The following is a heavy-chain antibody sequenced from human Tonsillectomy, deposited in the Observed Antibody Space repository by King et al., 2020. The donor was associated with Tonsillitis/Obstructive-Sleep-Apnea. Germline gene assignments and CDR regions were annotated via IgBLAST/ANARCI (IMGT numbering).Heavy chain of an antibody. CDR1: GFTFSSYW. V-gene: IGHV3-7*04. CDR3: AGARGYCSGGSCFPPDY. Sequence: VQLVESGGGLVQPGGSLRLSCTASGFTFSSYWMTWVRQAPGKGLEWVANINQDGNEKYHVDSVKGRFTSSRDNAKNSLYLQMNSLRVEDTAVYFCAGARGYCSGGSCFPPDYWGQGTLVTVSS. J-gene: IGHJ4*02. CDR2: INQDGNEK. D-gene: IGHD2-15*01.